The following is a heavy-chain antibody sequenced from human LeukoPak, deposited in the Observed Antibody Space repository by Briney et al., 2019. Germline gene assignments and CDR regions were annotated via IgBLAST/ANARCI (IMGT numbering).Heavy chain of an antibody. J-gene: IGHJ4*02. CDR3: AKDYRKSLSIAPAGADY. D-gene: IGHD6-13*01. Sequence: GGSLRLSCAASGFIFNNYAMSWVRQAPGKGLEWVSGISGNDDSTYYADSVKGRFTISRDNSKNTLYLQMNSLRAEDTAVYYCAKDYRKSLSIAPAGADYWGQGTLATVSS. CDR2: ISGNDDST. V-gene: IGHV3-23*01. CDR1: GFIFNNYA.